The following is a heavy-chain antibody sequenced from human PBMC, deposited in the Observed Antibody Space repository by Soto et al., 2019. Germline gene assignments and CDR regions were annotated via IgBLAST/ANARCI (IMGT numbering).Heavy chain of an antibody. V-gene: IGHV4-59*01. CDR1: GGSISSYY. D-gene: IGHD6-13*01. J-gene: IGHJ4*02. CDR3: ARVEQAATLDY. CDR2: IYYSGST. Sequence: SETLSLTCTVSGGSISSYYWSWIRQPPGKGLEWIGYIYYSGSTNYNPSLKSRVTISVDTSKNQFSLKLSSVTAADTAVYYCARVEQAATLDYWGQGTLVTVS.